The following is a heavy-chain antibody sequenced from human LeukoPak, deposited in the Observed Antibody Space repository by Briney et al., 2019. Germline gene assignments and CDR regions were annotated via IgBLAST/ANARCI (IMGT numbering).Heavy chain of an antibody. CDR3: VRNFDY. V-gene: IGHV4-34*01. Sequence: SETLSLTCVVYGGSFSGHYWSWIRQPPGKGLEWIGDINQSGRANYNPSLKSQVTMSIDTSKNQFSLNLNSVTAADTAVYYCVRNFDYWGQGTLVTVSS. CDR1: GGSFSGHY. CDR2: INQSGRA. J-gene: IGHJ4*02.